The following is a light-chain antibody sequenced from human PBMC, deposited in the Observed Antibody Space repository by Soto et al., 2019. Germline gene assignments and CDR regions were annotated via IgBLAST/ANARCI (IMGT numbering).Light chain of an antibody. V-gene: IGLV1-51*01. J-gene: IGLJ2*01. CDR2: DNS. Sequence: QSLLTQPPSVSAGPGQKVTISCSGSSSNIGEYSVSWYQHLPGTAPKLLIYDNSKRPSGIPDRFSGSKSGTSATLGITGLQTGDEADYYCATWDSSLNALFGGRTKVTVL. CDR3: ATWDSSLNAL. CDR1: SSNIGEYS.